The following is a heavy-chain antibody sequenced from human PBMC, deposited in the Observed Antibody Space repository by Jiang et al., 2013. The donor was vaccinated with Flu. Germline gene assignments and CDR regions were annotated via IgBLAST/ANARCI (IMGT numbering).Heavy chain of an antibody. J-gene: IGHJ4*02. CDR2: FIPDVDIT. Sequence: SGAEVKKPGSSVKVSCKTSADTLAKYAISWVRQAPGQGLEWMGRFIPDVDITHYARRLQGRITITADKSTSTAYMELSNLRFEDTAVYFCTTKVLTASGLLDFWGQGTLVTVSS. CDR1: ADTLAKYA. V-gene: IGHV1-69*04. CDR3: TTKVLTASGLLDF. D-gene: IGHD2-21*02.